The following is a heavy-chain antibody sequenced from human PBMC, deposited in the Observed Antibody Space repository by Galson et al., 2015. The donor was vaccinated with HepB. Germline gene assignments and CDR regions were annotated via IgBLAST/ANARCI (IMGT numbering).Heavy chain of an antibody. CDR2: INVGNGNT. V-gene: IGHV1-3*01. Sequence: SVKVSCKASGYTFPRHAIHWVRQAPGQRLEWMGWINVGNGNTKHSQKFQGRLTVTRDISASTVYMELSSLRSEDTAVYYCARVYFGSGSSSAYWYFDLWGRGALVTVSS. CDR1: GYTFPRHA. J-gene: IGHJ2*01. D-gene: IGHD3-10*01. CDR3: ARVYFGSGSSSAYWYFDL.